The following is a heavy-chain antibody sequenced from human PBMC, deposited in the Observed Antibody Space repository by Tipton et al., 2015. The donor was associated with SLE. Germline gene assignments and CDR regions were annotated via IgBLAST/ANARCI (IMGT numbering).Heavy chain of an antibody. J-gene: IGHJ4*02. CDR1: GFTFRDYA. D-gene: IGHD3-10*01. CDR2: IRSSGYGATT. Sequence: SLRLSCTASGFTFRDYAMSWFRQAPGKGLEWVGFIRSSGYGATTHYAASVEGRFTISRDDSKSIAYLQMNSLKTEDTAMYYCAQSTESGYGLDIWGQGILVTVSS. CDR3: AQSTESGYGLDI. V-gene: IGHV3-49*03.